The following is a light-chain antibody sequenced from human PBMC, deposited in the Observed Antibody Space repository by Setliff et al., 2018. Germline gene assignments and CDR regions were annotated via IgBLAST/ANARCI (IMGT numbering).Light chain of an antibody. CDR3: EQSNSLPRT. Sequence: DLQMTQSPSSLSSSVGDRVTITCRASQSISRYINWYQQKPGKAPKLLIYGASTLQSGVPSRFSGSGSGTDFTLTISSLQPEDFATYFCEQSNSLPRTFGPGTKVDIK. V-gene: IGKV1-39*01. CDR1: QSISRY. J-gene: IGKJ3*01. CDR2: GAS.